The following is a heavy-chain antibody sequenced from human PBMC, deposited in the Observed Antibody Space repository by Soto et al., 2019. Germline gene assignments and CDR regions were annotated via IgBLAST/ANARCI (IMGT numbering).Heavy chain of an antibody. CDR3: AADLRGYYYDSSGYDFDY. CDR2: IVVGSGNT. Sequence: SVKVSCKASGFTFTSSAVQWVRQARGQRLEWIGWIVVGSGNTNYAQKFQERVTITRDMSTSTAYMELSSLRSEDTAVYYCAADLRGYYYDSSGYDFDYWGQGTLVTVSS. CDR1: GFTFTSSA. V-gene: IGHV1-58*01. J-gene: IGHJ4*02. D-gene: IGHD3-22*01.